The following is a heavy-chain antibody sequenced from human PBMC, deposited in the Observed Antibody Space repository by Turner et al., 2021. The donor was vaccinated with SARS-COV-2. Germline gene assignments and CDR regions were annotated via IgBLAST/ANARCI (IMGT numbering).Heavy chain of an antibody. CDR3: ARVMNSSDYYYGMDV. D-gene: IGHD3-16*01. CDR2: IYYSGIT. J-gene: IGHJ6*02. Sequence: QLQLQQSGPGLAKPSETLSLTSPFPGGSITSSSYYWGWIRQRPGKGLEWIGSIYYSGITYYNPSLKSRVTISVDTSKNQFSLKLSSVTAADTAVYYCARVMNSSDYYYGMDVWGQGTTVTVSS. CDR1: GGSITSSSYY. V-gene: IGHV4-39*01.